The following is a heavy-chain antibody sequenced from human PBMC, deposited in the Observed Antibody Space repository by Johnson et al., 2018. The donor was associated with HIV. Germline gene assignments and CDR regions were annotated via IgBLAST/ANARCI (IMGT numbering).Heavy chain of an antibody. CDR2: ISYDGTNK. D-gene: IGHD1-26*01. Sequence: QVQLVESGGGVVQPGRSLRLSCAASGFIFSSYGMHWVRQAPGKGLEWVAVISYDGTNKYYADSVKGRFTISRDDSKNTLYLQMNSLRAEDTAVYYCAKVCYSGSYLDVFDIWGLGTM. CDR3: AKVCYSGSYLDVFDI. J-gene: IGHJ3*02. CDR1: GFIFSSYG. V-gene: IGHV3-30*18.